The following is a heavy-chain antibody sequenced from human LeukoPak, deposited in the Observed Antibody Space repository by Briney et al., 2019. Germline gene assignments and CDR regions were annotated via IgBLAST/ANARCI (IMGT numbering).Heavy chain of an antibody. CDR2: IYYSGST. Sequence: PSETLSLTCAVSGCSFSSNSYNWVWIRQPPGKGLEWIGSIYYSGSTYYNPSLKSRVTISVDTSKNQFSLKMSSVTAADTAVYYCARLWTSWGLRASTRGQRTLVTVSS. D-gene: IGHD3-16*01. CDR1: GCSFSSNSYN. V-gene: IGHV4-39*01. J-gene: IGHJ4*02. CDR3: ARLWTSWGLRAST.